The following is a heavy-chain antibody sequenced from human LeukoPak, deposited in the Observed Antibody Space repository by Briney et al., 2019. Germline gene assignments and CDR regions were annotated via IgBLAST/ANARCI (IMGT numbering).Heavy chain of an antibody. D-gene: IGHD3-10*01. CDR2: IFYRGPT. CDR1: GGSISDKTFY. J-gene: IGHJ4*01. Sequence: SETLSLTRFVSGGSISDKTFYWAWLRQPPGKALEWIGNIFYRGPTYYNLSLKRRVTLFVDTNRNQFSLKDSSLTAADTAIYYGARQEGSARTPIQFWGQGTLVTVSS. CDR3: ARQEGSARTPIQF. V-gene: IGHV4-39*01.